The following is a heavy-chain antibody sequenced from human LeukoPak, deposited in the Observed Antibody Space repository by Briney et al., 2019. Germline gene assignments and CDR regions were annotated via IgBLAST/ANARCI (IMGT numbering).Heavy chain of an antibody. CDR3: ARARGSGPHYFDY. Sequence: SETLSLTCTVSGGSISSGSYYWSWIRQPAGKGLEWIGRIYTSGSTNYNPSLKSRVTISVDTSKNQFSLKLSSVTAADTAVYYCARARGSGPHYFDYWGQGTLVTVSS. J-gene: IGHJ4*02. V-gene: IGHV4-61*02. D-gene: IGHD6-19*01. CDR1: GGSISSGSYY. CDR2: IYTSGST.